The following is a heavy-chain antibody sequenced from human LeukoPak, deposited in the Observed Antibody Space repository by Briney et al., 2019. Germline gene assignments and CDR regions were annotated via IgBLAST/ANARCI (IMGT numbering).Heavy chain of an antibody. CDR3: AAYYYDSSGYWSVDY. J-gene: IGHJ4*02. D-gene: IGHD3-22*01. V-gene: IGHV4-59*01. Sequence: PSETLSLTCTVSGGSISSYYWSWIRQPPGKGLEWIGYIYYSGSTNYNPSLKSRVTISVDTSKNQFSLKLSFVTAADTAVYYCAAYYYDSSGYWSVDYWGQGTLVTVSS. CDR1: GGSISSYY. CDR2: IYYSGST.